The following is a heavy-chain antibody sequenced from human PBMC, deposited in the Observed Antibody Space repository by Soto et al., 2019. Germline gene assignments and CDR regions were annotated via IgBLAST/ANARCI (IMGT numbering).Heavy chain of an antibody. CDR1: GFTFSNYD. CDR2: ISASGSST. V-gene: IGHV3-23*01. J-gene: IGHJ6*03. D-gene: IGHD3-10*01. CDR3: AREVRDYYYYYYMDV. Sequence: GSLRLSCAASGFTFSNYDMNWVRQAPGKGLEWVSGISASGSSTHYADSVKGRFTISRHNSKNTLYLQMNSLRAEDTAVYYCAREVRDYYYYYYMDVWGKGTTVTVSS.